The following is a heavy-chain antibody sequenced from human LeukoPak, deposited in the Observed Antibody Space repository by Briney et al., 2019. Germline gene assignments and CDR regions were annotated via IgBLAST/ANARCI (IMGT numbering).Heavy chain of an antibody. D-gene: IGHD1-26*01. Sequence: SVKVSCKASGFTFTSSAVQWVRQARGQRLEWIGWIVVGSGNTNYAQKFQERVTITRDMSTSTAYMELSSLRSEDTAVYYCAAYSGSTGDDFDIWGQGTMVTVSS. J-gene: IGHJ3*02. CDR1: GFTFTSSA. CDR2: IVVGSGNT. V-gene: IGHV1-58*01. CDR3: AAYSGSTGDDFDI.